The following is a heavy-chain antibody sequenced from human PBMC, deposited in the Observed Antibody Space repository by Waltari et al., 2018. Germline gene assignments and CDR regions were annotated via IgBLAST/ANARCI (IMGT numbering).Heavy chain of an antibody. Sequence: QVQLVESGGGVVQPGRSLRLSCAASGFTFPNYCMHWVRQAPGKVLEWVAVISYDGSQKHYADSLKGRFTISRDNSKKTLYLEMNSLRTEDTAVYYCAKCGGLLWFKESRYMDVWGKGTTVTVSS. D-gene: IGHD3-10*01. J-gene: IGHJ6*03. CDR3: AKCGGLLWFKESRYMDV. CDR2: ISYDGSQK. CDR1: GFTFPNYC. V-gene: IGHV3-30*18.